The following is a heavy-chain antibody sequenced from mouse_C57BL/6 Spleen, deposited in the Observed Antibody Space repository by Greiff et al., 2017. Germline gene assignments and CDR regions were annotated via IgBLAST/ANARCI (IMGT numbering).Heavy chain of an antibody. Sequence: EVHLVESGGGLVKPGGSLKLSCAASGFTFSSYAMSRVRQTPEKRLEWVATISDGGRYTYYPDKVQGRFTISRDNAKNSLYLEMSHLKSEDTAMYFCAREASMVTTFGCWGKGTTLTVSS. J-gene: IGHJ2*01. CDR1: GFTFSSYA. CDR3: AREASMVTTFGC. CDR2: ISDGGRYT. D-gene: IGHD2-2*01. V-gene: IGHV5-4*01.